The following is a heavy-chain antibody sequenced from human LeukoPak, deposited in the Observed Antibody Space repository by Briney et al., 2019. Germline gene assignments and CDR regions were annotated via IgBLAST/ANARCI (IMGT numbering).Heavy chain of an antibody. D-gene: IGHD1-26*01. Sequence: ASVKVSCKASGYTFTSYDINWVRQATGQGLEWMGWMNPNSGNTGYAQKFQGRVTMTRNTSISTAYMELSSLRSEDTALYYCARLRIVGATYYYYYYMDVWGKGTTVTVSS. CDR2: MNPNSGNT. V-gene: IGHV1-8*01. J-gene: IGHJ6*03. CDR1: GYTFTSYD. CDR3: ARLRIVGATYYYYYYMDV.